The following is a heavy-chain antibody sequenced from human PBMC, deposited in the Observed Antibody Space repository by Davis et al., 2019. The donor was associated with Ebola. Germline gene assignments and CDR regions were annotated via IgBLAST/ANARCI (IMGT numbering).Heavy chain of an antibody. J-gene: IGHJ4*02. V-gene: IGHV3-30*04. CDR2: ASHDGSTT. Sequence: GESLKISCAASGFPFSNYAMHWVRQTPDKGLEWVAVASHDGSTTYYEDSVKGRFTIFRDNSKNTLYLQLNRLRSEDTAVYYCARGGLIDYWGQGTLVTVSS. CDR3: ARGGLIDY. CDR1: GFPFSNYA. D-gene: IGHD3-10*01.